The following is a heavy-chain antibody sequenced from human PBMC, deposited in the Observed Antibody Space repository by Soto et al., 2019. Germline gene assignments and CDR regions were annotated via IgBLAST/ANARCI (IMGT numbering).Heavy chain of an antibody. D-gene: IGHD2-2*01. J-gene: IGHJ3*02. CDR1: GYTITGYY. CDR2: INPNSGGT. Sequence: GTSVKVSCKASGYTITGYYMHWVRQAPGQGLEWMGWINPNSGGTNYAQKFQGWVTMTRDTSISTAYMELSRLRSDDTAVYYCARGGRQYQLLTDAFDIWGQGTMVTVSS. CDR3: ARGGRQYQLLTDAFDI. V-gene: IGHV1-2*04.